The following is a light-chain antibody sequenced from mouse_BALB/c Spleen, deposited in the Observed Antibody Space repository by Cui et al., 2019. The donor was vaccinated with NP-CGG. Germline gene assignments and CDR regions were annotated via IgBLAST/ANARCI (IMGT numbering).Light chain of an antibody. CDR1: TGAVTTNNY. Sequence: QAVLIQESALTTSPGETVTLTCRSSTGAVTTNNYANWVQEKPDHLFTGLIGGTNNRAPGVPARFSGSLIGDKAALTITGAQIEDEAIYFCALWYSNHWVFGGGAKLTVL. CDR2: GTN. CDR3: ALWYSNHWV. J-gene: IGLJ1*01. V-gene: IGLV1*01.